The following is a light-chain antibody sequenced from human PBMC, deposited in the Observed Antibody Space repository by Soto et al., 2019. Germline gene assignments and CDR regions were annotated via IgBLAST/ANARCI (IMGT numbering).Light chain of an antibody. CDR2: EVN. J-gene: IGLJ3*02. V-gene: IGLV2-8*01. CDR3: NSHGGSNNFWV. Sequence: QSVLTQPPSASGSPGQSVTISCTGTSSDVGAYNSVSWYQQHPGKAPRLMIYEVNKRPSGVPDRFSGSKSGNMASLTVSGLQATDEAAYYYNSHGGSNNFWVFGGGTKLTVL. CDR1: SSDVGAYNS.